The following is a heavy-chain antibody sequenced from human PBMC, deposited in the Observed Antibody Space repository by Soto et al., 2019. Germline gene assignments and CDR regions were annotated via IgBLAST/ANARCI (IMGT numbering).Heavy chain of an antibody. Sequence: SETLSLTCTVSGGSISSGGYYWSWIRQHPGKGLERIGYIYYSGSTYYNPSLKSRVTISVDTSKNQFSLKLSSVTAADTAVYYCARAVYYYDSSGYYRHPSYFDYWGQGTLVTVSS. D-gene: IGHD3-22*01. CDR3: ARAVYYYDSSGYYRHPSYFDY. CDR2: IYYSGST. CDR1: GGSISSGGYY. V-gene: IGHV4-31*03. J-gene: IGHJ4*02.